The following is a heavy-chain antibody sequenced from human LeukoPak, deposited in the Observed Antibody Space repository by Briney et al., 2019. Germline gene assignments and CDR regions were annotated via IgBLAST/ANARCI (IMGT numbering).Heavy chain of an antibody. J-gene: IGHJ4*02. Sequence: ASVKVSCKASGYIFTTYGISWVRQAPGQGLEWMGWISAHNGKKNYAQKIQGRVTMTTDTSTSTAYMELRSLRSDDTAVYYCATDQQWLGWSYNYWGQGTLVTVSS. D-gene: IGHD6-19*01. CDR2: ISAHNGKK. V-gene: IGHV1-18*01. CDR1: GYIFTTYG. CDR3: ATDQQWLGWSYNY.